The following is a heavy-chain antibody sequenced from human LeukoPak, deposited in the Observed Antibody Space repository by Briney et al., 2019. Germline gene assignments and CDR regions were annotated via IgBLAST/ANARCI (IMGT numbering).Heavy chain of an antibody. V-gene: IGHV3-49*04. CDR3: TRLSLDY. CDR1: GFTFGDYA. J-gene: IGHJ4*02. Sequence: GGSLRLSCTASGFTFGDYAMSWVRQAPGKGLEWVGFIRSEAYGGTTEYAASVKGRFTISRDDSKSIAYLQMNSLKTEDTAVYYCTRLSLDYWGQGTLVTVSS. D-gene: IGHD3-16*02. CDR2: IRSEAYGGTT.